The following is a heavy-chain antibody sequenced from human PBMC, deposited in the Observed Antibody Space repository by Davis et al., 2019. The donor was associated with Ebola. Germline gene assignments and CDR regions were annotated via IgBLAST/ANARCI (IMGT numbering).Heavy chain of an antibody. CDR2: MYHSGTT. D-gene: IGHD3-3*01. CDR1: GVSISSYY. V-gene: IGHV4-59*01. CDR3: ARGNDFWNGYPMDV. J-gene: IGHJ6*03. Sequence: GSLRLSCTVSGVSISSYYWSWIRQPPGKGLAWIGYMYHSGTTKYNPSLKSRVAISRDTSNNRFSLKLTSVTAADTAVFYCARGNDFWNGYPMDVWGKGTTVTVSS.